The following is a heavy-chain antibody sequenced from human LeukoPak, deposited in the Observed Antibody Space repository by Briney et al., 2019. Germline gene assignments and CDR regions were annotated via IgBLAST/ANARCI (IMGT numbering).Heavy chain of an antibody. V-gene: IGHV3-11*04. D-gene: IGHD5-18*01. CDR1: GFTFSDYY. Sequence: GGSLRLSCAASGFTFSDYYMSWVRQAPGKGLEWVSAISGSGGSTYYADSVKGRFTISRDNAKNSLYLQMNSLRAEDTAVYYCARDEGYTYGNFHYYYMDVWGKGTTVTVSS. CDR2: ISGSGGST. J-gene: IGHJ6*03. CDR3: ARDEGYTYGNFHYYYMDV.